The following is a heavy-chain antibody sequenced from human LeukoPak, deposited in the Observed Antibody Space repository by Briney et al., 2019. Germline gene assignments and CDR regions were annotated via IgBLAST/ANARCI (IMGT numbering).Heavy chain of an antibody. CDR2: ISATSNYI. V-gene: IGHV3-21*04. CDR1: GFTFSSYS. Sequence: GGSLRLSCAASGFTFSSYSMNWVRQAPGKGLEWVSSISATSNYIYYADSVKGRFTISRDNAKNSLYLQMNSLRAEDTALYYCAKDLQTGYPTDYWGQGTLVTVSS. J-gene: IGHJ4*02. CDR3: AKDLQTGYPTDY. D-gene: IGHD6-13*01.